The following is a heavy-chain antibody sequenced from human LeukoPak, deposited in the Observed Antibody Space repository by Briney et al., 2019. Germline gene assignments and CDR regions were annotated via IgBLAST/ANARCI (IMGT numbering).Heavy chain of an antibody. V-gene: IGHV1-18*01. Sequence: ASVKVSCKASGYTFTSYDINWVRQAPGQGLEWMGWISAYDGETNYAQKFQGRVTMITDTSTSTVYMELRSLRSDDTAMYYCARDYHPSGTSFEDCFDPWGQGTLVTVSS. CDR3: ARDYHPSGTSFEDCFDP. CDR2: ISAYDGET. D-gene: IGHD3-10*01. J-gene: IGHJ5*02. CDR1: GYTFTSYD.